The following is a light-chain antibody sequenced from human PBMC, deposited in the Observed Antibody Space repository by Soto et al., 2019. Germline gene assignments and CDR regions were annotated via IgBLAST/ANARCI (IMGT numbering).Light chain of an antibody. J-gene: IGLJ2*01. CDR3: SSYTSSSTLVV. V-gene: IGLV2-14*01. CDR1: SSDVGGYNY. CDR2: DVN. Sequence: QSALTQPASVSGSPGQSITISCTGTSSDVGGYNYVSWYQQHPGKAPKLMIYDVNNRPSGVSNRFSGSKSGNTASLTISGLQAEEKADYYCSSYTSSSTLVVFGGGTQLTVL.